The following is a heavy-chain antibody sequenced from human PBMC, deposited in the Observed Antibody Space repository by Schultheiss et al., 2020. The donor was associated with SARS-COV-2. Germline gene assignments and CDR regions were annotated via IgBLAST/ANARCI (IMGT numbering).Heavy chain of an antibody. CDR1: GFTFSSYA. CDR2: ISGSGGST. CDR3: ARVGPSTVDYYYYGMDV. Sequence: GGSLRLSCAASGFTFSSYAMSWVRQAPGKGLEWVSAISGSGGSTYYADSVKGRFTISRDNSKNTLYLQMNSLRAEDTAVFYCARVGPSTVDYYYYGMDVWGQGTTVTVSS. D-gene: IGHD4-11*01. J-gene: IGHJ6*02. V-gene: IGHV3-23*01.